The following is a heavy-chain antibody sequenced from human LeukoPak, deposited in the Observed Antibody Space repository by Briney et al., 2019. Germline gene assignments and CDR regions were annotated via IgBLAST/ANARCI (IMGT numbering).Heavy chain of an antibody. J-gene: IGHJ4*02. CDR2: INPNSGGT. V-gene: IGHV1-2*02. D-gene: IGHD5-12*01. CDR3: ARDPSHSGYDENDY. Sequence: ASVKVSCKASGYTFTGYYMHWVRQAPGQGLEWMGWINPNSGGTNYAQKFQGRVTMTRDTSISTAYMELSRLRSDDTAVYYCARDPSHSGYDENDYWGQGTLVTVSS. CDR1: GYTFTGYY.